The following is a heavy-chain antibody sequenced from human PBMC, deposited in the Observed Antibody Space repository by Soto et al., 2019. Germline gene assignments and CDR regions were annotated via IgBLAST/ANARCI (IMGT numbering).Heavy chain of an antibody. CDR3: ARVYILGAGSSYGMDV. CDR1: GYNFSSHG. D-gene: IGHD1-26*01. CDR2: ISAHNGNT. V-gene: IGHV1-18*01. J-gene: IGHJ6*02. Sequence: QAQLVQSGAEVKKPGASVKVSCKASGYNFSSHGISWVRQAPGQGLEWMGRISAHNGNTDYEQRLHGRVTMTTDTSTSTVYMELRSLRSDDAAVYYCARVYILGAGSSYGMDVWGQGTTVTVSS.